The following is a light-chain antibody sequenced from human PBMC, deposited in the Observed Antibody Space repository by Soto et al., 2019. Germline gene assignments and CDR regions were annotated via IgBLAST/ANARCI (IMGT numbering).Light chain of an antibody. CDR3: QQYNHWPET. CDR2: GAS. Sequence: EIVMTQSPATLSVSPGERATLSCRASQSVSSNLAWYQQKPGQAPRLLIYGASTRATDVPARFSGSGSGTEGTLNISSLQSEDGAVYDGQQYNHWPETFGQGTKVDIK. V-gene: IGKV3-15*01. J-gene: IGKJ1*01. CDR1: QSVSSN.